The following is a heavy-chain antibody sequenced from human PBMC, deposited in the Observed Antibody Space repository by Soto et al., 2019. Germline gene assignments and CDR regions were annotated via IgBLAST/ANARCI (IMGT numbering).Heavy chain of an antibody. CDR3: VICGGVVEYYYFMDV. Sequence: ASVKVSCKASGHTFNSYYINWVRQATGQGLEWMGWMNPKSGNTGYAQKFQGRLTMTRNTSITTAYMELSSLRSEDTAVYYCVICGGVVEYYYFMDVWGKGTTVTVSS. CDR2: MNPKSGNT. D-gene: IGHD2-15*01. CDR1: GHTFNSYY. V-gene: IGHV1-8*01. J-gene: IGHJ6*03.